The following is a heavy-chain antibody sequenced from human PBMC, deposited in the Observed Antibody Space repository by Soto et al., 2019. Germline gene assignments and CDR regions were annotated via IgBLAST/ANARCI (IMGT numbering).Heavy chain of an antibody. D-gene: IGHD5-18*01. Sequence: SETLSLTCTVSGGSINGYYWTWLRQSPTNGLEWIGYFHFSGSTKYNPSLESRLTISADTSKNQISLTLSSVTAADTAVYYCARASGYSYGYDDFFDNWGQGTLVTVSS. V-gene: IGHV4-59*01. J-gene: IGHJ4*01. CDR1: GGSINGYY. CDR3: ARASGYSYGYDDFFDN. CDR2: FHFSGST.